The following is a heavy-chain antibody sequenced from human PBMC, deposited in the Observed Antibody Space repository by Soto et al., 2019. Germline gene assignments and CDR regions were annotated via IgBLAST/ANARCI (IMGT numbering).Heavy chain of an antibody. J-gene: IGHJ4*02. V-gene: IGHV3-7*05. D-gene: IGHD1-26*01. CDR2: IKQDGSEK. Sequence: EVQLVESGGGLVQPGGSLRLSCAASGFTFSSYCMSWVRQAPGKGLECVANIKQDGSEKYYVDSVKGRFTISRDNAKNSLYLQMNSLRAEDTAVYYCARDSRGALWDLEYYFDDWGQGTLVTVSS. CDR1: GFTFSSYC. CDR3: ARDSRGALWDLEYYFDD.